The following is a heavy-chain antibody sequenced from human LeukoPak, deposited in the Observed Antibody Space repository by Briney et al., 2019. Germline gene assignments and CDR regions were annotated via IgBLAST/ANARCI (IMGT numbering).Heavy chain of an antibody. CDR2: IIPIFGTA. CDR1: GGTFSSYA. V-gene: IGHV1-69*13. Sequence: SVKVSCKASGGTFSSYAIGWVRQAPGQGLEWMGGIIPIFGTANYAQKFQGRVTITADESTSTAYMELSSLRSEDTAVYYCATKTAMVIGRALDIWGQGTMVTVSS. CDR3: ATKTAMVIGRALDI. J-gene: IGHJ3*02. D-gene: IGHD5-18*01.